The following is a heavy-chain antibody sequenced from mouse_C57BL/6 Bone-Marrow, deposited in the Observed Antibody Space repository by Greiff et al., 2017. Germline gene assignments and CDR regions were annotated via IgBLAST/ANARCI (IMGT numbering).Heavy chain of an antibody. J-gene: IGHJ4*01. CDR2: ISNLAYSI. CDR3: ARRDYYAMDY. V-gene: IGHV5-15*01. CDR1: GFTFSDYG. Sequence: EVKLMESGGGLVQLGGSLKLSCAASGFTFSDYGMAWVRQAPRKGPEWVAFISNLAYSIYYADTVTGRFTISRENAKNTLYLEMSSLRSEDTAMYYCARRDYYAMDYWGQGTSVTVSS.